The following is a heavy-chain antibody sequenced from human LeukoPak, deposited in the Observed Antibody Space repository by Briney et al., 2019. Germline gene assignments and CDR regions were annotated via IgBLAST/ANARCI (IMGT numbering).Heavy chain of an antibody. J-gene: IGHJ4*02. CDR1: GFTFSSYG. V-gene: IGHV3-23*01. CDR2: ISGSGGST. CDR3: ARHRSLFDFGY. Sequence: GGSLRLSCAASGFTFSSYGMSWVRQAPGKGLEWVSAISGSGGSTYYADSVKGRFTISRDNSKNTLYLQMNSLRAEDTAVYYCARHRSLFDFGYWGQGTLVTVSS.